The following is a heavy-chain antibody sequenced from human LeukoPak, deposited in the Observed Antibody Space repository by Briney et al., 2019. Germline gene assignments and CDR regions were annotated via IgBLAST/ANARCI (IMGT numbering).Heavy chain of an antibody. Sequence: SETLSLTCTVSGGSISSSSYYWSWIRQPPGKGLEWIGEINHSGSTNYNPSLKSRVTISVDTSKNQFSLKLSSVTAADTAVYYCARGDIVVVTAIPAYYMDVWGKGTTVTVSS. D-gene: IGHD2-21*02. CDR3: ARGDIVVVTAIPAYYMDV. J-gene: IGHJ6*03. CDR2: INHSGST. CDR1: GGSISSSSYY. V-gene: IGHV4-39*07.